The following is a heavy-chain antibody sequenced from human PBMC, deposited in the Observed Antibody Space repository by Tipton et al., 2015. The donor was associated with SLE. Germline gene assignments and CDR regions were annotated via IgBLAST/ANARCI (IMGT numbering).Heavy chain of an antibody. D-gene: IGHD2-8*02. CDR3: ARAKYCSGGGCYTDHSYGMDV. Sequence: TLSLTCTVSGGSISSRYWRWIRQPPGKGLEWIGCIFNSGSTNYNPSLKSRATISVDTSKNQFSLRLKSVTAADTAVYYCARAKYCSGGGCYTDHSYGMDVWGQGTTVIVSS. CDR1: GGSISSRY. CDR2: IFNSGST. V-gene: IGHV4-59*11. J-gene: IGHJ6*02.